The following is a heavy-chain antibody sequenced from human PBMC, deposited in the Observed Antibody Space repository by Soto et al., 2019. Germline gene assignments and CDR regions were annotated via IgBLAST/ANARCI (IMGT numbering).Heavy chain of an antibody. D-gene: IGHD5-12*01. CDR2: IYYGGST. V-gene: IGHV4-59*01. CDR1: GGSISSYY. Sequence: SETLSLTCTVSGGSISSYYWSWIRQPPGKGLEWIGYIYYGGSTNYNPSLKSRVTISVDTSKNQFSLKLSSVTAADTAVYYCARVDGDGYNFDWFDPWGQGTLVTVSS. CDR3: ARVDGDGYNFDWFDP. J-gene: IGHJ5*02.